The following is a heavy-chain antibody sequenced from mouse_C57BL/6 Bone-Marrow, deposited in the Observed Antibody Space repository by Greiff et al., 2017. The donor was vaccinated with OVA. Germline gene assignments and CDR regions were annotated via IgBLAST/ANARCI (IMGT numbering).Heavy chain of an antibody. CDR2: IYPGSGST. V-gene: IGHV1-55*01. CDR1: GYTFTSYW. D-gene: IGHD2-4*01. CDR3: ARRWDYDRAWFAY. Sequence: VQLQQPGAELVKPGASVKMSCKASGYTFTSYWITWVKQRPGQGLEWIGDIYPGSGSTNYNEKFKSKATLTVDTSSSTAYMQLSSLTSEDSAVYYCARRWDYDRAWFAYWGQGTLVTVSA. J-gene: IGHJ3*01.